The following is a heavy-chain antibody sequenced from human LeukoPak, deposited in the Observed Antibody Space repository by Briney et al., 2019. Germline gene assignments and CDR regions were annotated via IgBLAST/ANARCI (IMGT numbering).Heavy chain of an antibody. Sequence: SETLSLTCTVSGGSISSSSYYWGWIRQPPGKGLEWIGSIYYSGSTYYNPSLKSRVTISVDTSKNQFSLKLSSVTAADTAVYYCVRVYYYGSGRSDYYGMDVWGQGTTVTVS. D-gene: IGHD3-10*01. CDR2: IYYSGST. CDR1: GGSISSSSYY. CDR3: VRVYYYGSGRSDYYGMDV. J-gene: IGHJ6*02. V-gene: IGHV4-39*07.